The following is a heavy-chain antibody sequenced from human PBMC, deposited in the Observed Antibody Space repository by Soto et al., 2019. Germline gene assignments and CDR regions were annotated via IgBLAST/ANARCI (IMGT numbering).Heavy chain of an antibody. V-gene: IGHV1-46*01. CDR2: INPNDGTT. Sequence: QVQLVQSGAEVKNPGASVKVSCRASGYTFTTYFMQWVRQAPGQGLEWVGIINPNDGTTSYAQKFQGRVTLTRDTSTSTVYMDLSSLRSEDTAVYYCETSLQLRKGWALDYWRQGTPVTGSS. CDR1: GYTFTTYF. D-gene: IGHD1-1*01. J-gene: IGHJ4*02. CDR3: ETSLQLRKGWALDY.